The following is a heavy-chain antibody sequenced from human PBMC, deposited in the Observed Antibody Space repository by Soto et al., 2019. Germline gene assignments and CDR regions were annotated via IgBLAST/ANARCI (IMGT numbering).Heavy chain of an antibody. CDR1: GFTFSSYW. Sequence: HPGGSLRLSCAASGFTFSSYWVSWVRQAPGKGLEWVANIKQDGSEKYYVDSVKGRFTISRDNAKNSLYLQMNSLRAEDTAVYYCARDHSLDYWGQGTLVTVSS. CDR2: IKQDGSEK. D-gene: IGHD2-15*01. CDR3: ARDHSLDY. V-gene: IGHV3-7*03. J-gene: IGHJ4*02.